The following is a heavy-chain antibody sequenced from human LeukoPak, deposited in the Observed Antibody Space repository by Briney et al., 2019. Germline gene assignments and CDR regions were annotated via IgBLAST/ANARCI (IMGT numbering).Heavy chain of an antibody. CDR1: GFTFSSYG. CDR3: AKDFGRNLGGPGS. V-gene: IGHV3-23*01. D-gene: IGHD3-10*01. Sequence: GGSLRLSCAASGFTFSSYGMHWVRQAPGKGLEWVSGISGDGVFAYYADSVKGRFAISRDNSRSTVYLHMSSLRAEDTAVYYCAKDFGRNLGGPGSWGRGTLVTVSS. J-gene: IGHJ5*02. CDR2: ISGDGVFA.